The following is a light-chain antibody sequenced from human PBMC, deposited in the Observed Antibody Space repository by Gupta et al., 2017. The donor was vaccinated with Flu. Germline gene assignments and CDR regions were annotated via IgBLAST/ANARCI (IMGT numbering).Light chain of an antibody. CDR3: SSYTSSSTWV. Sequence: QSALTQPASVSGSPGPSITISCTGTSSDVGRYNYVSWYQHYPGKAPKLMIYEVNNRPSGISNRFSASKAGSTASLTISGLQAEDEADYYCSSYTSSSTWVFGGGTSLTVL. J-gene: IGLJ3*02. CDR1: SSDVGRYNY. CDR2: EVN. V-gene: IGLV2-14*01.